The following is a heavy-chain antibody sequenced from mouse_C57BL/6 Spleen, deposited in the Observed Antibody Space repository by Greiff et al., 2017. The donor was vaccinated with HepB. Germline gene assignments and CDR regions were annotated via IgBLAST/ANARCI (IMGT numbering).Heavy chain of an antibody. CDR1: GYTFTSYW. D-gene: IGHD1-1*01. J-gene: IGHJ4*01. CDR2: IHPNSGST. CDR3: ARNYGSSQDYYAMDY. Sequence: QVQLQQSGAELVKPGASVKLSCKASGYTFTSYWMHWVKQRPGQGLEWIGMIHPNSGSTNYNEKFKSKATLTVDKSSSTAYMQLSSLTSEDSAVYYCARNYGSSQDYYAMDYWGQGTSVTVSS. V-gene: IGHV1-64*01.